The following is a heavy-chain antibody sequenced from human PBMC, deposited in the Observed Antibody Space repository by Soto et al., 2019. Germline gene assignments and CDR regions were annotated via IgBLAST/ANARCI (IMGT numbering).Heavy chain of an antibody. CDR3: ARGFGRSHFDY. D-gene: IGHD3-16*01. V-gene: IGHV4-39*01. CDR1: GGSISSRDSY. J-gene: IGHJ4*02. CDR2: FHYIGST. Sequence: SETLSLTCTVSGGSISSRDSYWGWIRQPPGKGLEWIGSFHYIGSTYYNPSLKSRVTISVDTSKNQLSLRVTSVTAADTAVYYCARGFGRSHFDYWGQGTLVTV.